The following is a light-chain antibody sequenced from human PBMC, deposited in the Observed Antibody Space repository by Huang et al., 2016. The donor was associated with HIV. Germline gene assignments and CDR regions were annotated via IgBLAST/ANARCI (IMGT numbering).Light chain of an antibody. J-gene: IGKJ3*01. CDR1: QDISNY. CDR2: YAS. Sequence: DIQMTQSPSSLSASVGDRVTITCQASQDISNYLNWYQQKPGRAPKLLIYYASNLETGGPSRFSGSGSGTDFTFTISSRQPEDIATYYCQQYDNLPPFTFGPGTKVNIK. CDR3: QQYDNLPPFT. V-gene: IGKV1-33*01.